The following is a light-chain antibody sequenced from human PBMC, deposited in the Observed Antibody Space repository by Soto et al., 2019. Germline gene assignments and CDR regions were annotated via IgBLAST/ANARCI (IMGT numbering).Light chain of an antibody. CDR3: AAWDDSLNGYV. V-gene: IGLV1-44*01. CDR1: SSKIGTNA. Sequence: QSVLTQPPSASGTPRQRVTISCSGGSSKIGTNAVNWYQQLPGTAPKLLIYNNNQRPSGVPDRFSGSKSGTSASLAISGIQSEDEADYYCAAWDDSLNGYVFGTGTKVTVL. CDR2: NNN. J-gene: IGLJ1*01.